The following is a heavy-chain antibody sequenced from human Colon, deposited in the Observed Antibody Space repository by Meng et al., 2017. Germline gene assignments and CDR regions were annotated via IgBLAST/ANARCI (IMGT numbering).Heavy chain of an antibody. CDR2: ISPYNGNT. J-gene: IGHJ5*02. Sequence: QVTVMQSGAEVKKPRPSLKCSCQVSGYNCNNYDISWVRQAPGQGLEWMGRISPYNGNTEYAPNLQGRVTMTTDTSTNTAYMEVRSLRSDDTAVYFCARDHLTYWLDPWGQGTLVTVSS. CDR3: ARDHLTYWLDP. V-gene: IGHV1-18*01. CDR1: GYNCNNYD.